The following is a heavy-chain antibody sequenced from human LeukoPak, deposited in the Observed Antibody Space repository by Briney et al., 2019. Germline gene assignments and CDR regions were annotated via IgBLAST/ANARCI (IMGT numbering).Heavy chain of an antibody. D-gene: IGHD4-17*01. J-gene: IGHJ6*02. V-gene: IGHV3-11*01. CDR1: GFTFSDYY. CDR3: ARETVTTPYCYYGMDV. CDR2: ISSSGSTI. Sequence: PGGSLRLSCAASGFTFSDYYMSWIRQAPGKGLEWVSYISSSGSTIYYADSVKGRFTISRDNAKNSLYLQMNSLRAEDTAVYYCARETVTTPYCYYGMDVWGQGTTVTVSS.